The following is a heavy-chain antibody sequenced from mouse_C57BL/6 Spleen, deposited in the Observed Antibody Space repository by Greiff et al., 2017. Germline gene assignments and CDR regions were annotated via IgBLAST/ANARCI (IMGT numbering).Heavy chain of an antibody. V-gene: IGHV5-17*01. CDR3: AKSGSSPLCDY. Sequence: EVKVVESGGGLVKPGGSLKLSCAASGFTFSDYGMHWVRQAPEQGLEWVAYISSGSSTIYYADTVKGRFTITRDNAKDTLFLQMTSQVSEDTSVDYGAKSGSSPLCDYWGQGTTLTVSS. CDR1: GFTFSDYG. CDR2: ISSGSSTI. J-gene: IGHJ2*01. D-gene: IGHD1-1*01.